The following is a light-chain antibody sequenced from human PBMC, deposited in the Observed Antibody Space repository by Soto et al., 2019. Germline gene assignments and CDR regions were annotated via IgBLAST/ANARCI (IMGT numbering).Light chain of an antibody. CDR2: AAS. CDR1: QGISSY. J-gene: IGKJ4*01. V-gene: IGKV1-39*01. Sequence: DIQMTQSPSSLSASVGDRVTITCRASQGISSYLNWYQQKPGKAPKLLIYAASSLQSGVPSRFSGSGSGTDFTLTISSLQPEDFATYYCQQSYSTPRTFGGGTKVEI. CDR3: QQSYSTPRT.